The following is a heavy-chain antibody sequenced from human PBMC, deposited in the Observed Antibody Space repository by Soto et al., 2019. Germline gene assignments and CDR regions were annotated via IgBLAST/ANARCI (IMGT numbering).Heavy chain of an antibody. V-gene: IGHV4-61*02. J-gene: IGHJ6*02. Sequence: SETLSLTCTVSGGSISSGGYYWSWIRQPAGKGLEWIGRIHSSGTTNYNPSLKSRVTMSIDTSKNQFSLKLTSVTAADTAVYFCARVKTVDYYGMGVWGQGTTVTVSS. CDR3: ARVKTVDYYGMGV. CDR1: GGSISSGGYY. CDR2: IHSSGTT.